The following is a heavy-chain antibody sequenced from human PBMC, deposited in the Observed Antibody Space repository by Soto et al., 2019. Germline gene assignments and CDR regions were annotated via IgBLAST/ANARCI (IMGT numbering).Heavy chain of an antibody. CDR3: XXXXXXXXXFXXXXXXGMDV. D-gene: IGHD3-3*01. V-gene: IGHV3-30*03. CDR1: GFTFSSYG. Sequence: QVQLVESGGGVVQPGRSLRLSCAASGFTFSSYGMHWVRQAPGKGLEWVAVISYDGSNKYYADSVKGRFTISRDNSKXXXXXXXXXXXXXXXXXXXXXXXXXXXXXFXXXXXXGMDVWGQGTTVTVSS. J-gene: IGHJ6*02. CDR2: ISYDGSNK.